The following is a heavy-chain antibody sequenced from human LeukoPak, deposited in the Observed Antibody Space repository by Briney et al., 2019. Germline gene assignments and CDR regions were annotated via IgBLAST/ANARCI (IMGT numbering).Heavy chain of an antibody. CDR1: GFTFSSYG. CDR3: AKGNTIFGVAVDY. V-gene: IGHV3-33*06. D-gene: IGHD3-3*01. Sequence: GRSLRLSCAASGFTFSSYGMHWVRQAPGKGLEWVAVIWYDGSNKYYADSVKGRFTISRDNSKNTLYLQMNSLRAEDTAVYYCAKGNTIFGVAVDYWGQGTLVTVSS. J-gene: IGHJ4*02. CDR2: IWYDGSNK.